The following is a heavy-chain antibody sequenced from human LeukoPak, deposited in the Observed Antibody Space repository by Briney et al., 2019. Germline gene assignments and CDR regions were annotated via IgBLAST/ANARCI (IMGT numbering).Heavy chain of an antibody. CDR2: INLNSGDT. D-gene: IGHD6-6*01. J-gene: IGHJ4*02. CDR3: ARGHSTSSSFDY. CDR1: GYTFSGYY. V-gene: IGHV1-2*02. Sequence: ASVMVSCKASGYTFSGYYMFWVRQAPGQGLEWMGRINLNSGDTNYAQKFRGRVTLTRDTSITTAYMELRGLISDDTAVYYCARGHSTSSSFDYWGQGTLVTVSS.